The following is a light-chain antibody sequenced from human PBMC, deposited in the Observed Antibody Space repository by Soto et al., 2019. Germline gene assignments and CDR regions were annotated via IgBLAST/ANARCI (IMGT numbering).Light chain of an antibody. CDR1: QSVSSNY. CDR2: GAS. J-gene: IGKJ1*01. Sequence: EVMLTQSPGTLSLSPGERATLSCRASQSVSSNYLAWYQQKSGQAPRLLIYGASNRATGIPDRFSGSGSGTDFPLTIRRLEPEDFAVYYCQQYDTSPRTFGQGTKVAFK. V-gene: IGKV3-20*01. CDR3: QQYDTSPRT.